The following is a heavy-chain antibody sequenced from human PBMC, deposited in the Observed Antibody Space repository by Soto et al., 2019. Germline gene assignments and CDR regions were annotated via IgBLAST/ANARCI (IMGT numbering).Heavy chain of an antibody. V-gene: IGHV3-15*01. Sequence: EVQLVESGGRLIKPGGSLRLSCATSGFAFNNAWMNWVRQAPGKGLEWVGLIKSETDGGATDYAAPVKGRFSISTDDSKNTMYLQMNSLRSEDTAVYYCAALGKGASAAYWGQGSLVTVSS. CDR1: GFAFNNAW. CDR3: AALGKGASAAY. CDR2: IKSETDGGAT. D-gene: IGHD6-25*01. J-gene: IGHJ4*02.